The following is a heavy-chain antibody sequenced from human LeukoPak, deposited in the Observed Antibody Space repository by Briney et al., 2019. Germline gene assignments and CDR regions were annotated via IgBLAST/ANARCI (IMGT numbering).Heavy chain of an antibody. J-gene: IGHJ4*02. CDR1: GFTFSSHW. D-gene: IGHD3-10*01. CDR2: INSDGSST. CDR3: ARPTGGNYGFDY. V-gene: IGHV3-74*01. Sequence: SGGSLRLSCAASGFTFSSHWMHWVRQAPGKGLVWVSRINSDGSSTSYADSVKGRFTISRDNAKNTLYLQMNSLRAEDTAVYYCARPTGGNYGFDYWGQGTLVTVSS.